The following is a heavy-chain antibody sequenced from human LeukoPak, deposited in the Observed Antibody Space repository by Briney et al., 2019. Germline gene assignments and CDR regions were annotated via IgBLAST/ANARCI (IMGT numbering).Heavy chain of an antibody. D-gene: IGHD3-10*01. CDR3: AKITPGGPRSYYY. J-gene: IGHJ4*02. CDR1: GFTFSSYG. CDR2: ISGSGGST. Sequence: RPGGSLRLSCAASGFTFSSYGMSWVRQAPGKGLEWVSAISGSGGSTYYADSVKGRFTISRDNSKNTLYLQMNSLRAEDTAVYYCAKITPGGPRSYYYWGQGTQVTVSS. V-gene: IGHV3-23*01.